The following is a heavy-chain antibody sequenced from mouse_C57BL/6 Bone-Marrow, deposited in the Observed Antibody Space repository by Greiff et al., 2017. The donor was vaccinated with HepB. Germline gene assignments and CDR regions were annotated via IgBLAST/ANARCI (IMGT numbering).Heavy chain of an antibody. CDR1: GYSFTGYY. J-gene: IGHJ4*01. V-gene: IGHV1-42*01. Sequence: EVQLQQSGPELVKPGASVKISCKASGYSFTGYYMNWVKQSPEKSLEWIGEINPSTGGTTYNQKFKAKATLTVDKSSSTAYMQLKSLTSEDSAVYYCARSPIYYDYDGNGAMDYWGQGTSVTVSS. CDR2: INPSTGGT. D-gene: IGHD2-4*01. CDR3: ARSPIYYDYDGNGAMDY.